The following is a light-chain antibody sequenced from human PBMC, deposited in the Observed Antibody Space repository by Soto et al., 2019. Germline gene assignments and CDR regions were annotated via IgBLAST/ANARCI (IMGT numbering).Light chain of an antibody. J-gene: IGKJ4*01. CDR3: QQLRSYPST. V-gene: IGKV1-39*01. Sequence: DSQIPQSPSSLSASVGDRVTITCRASQSISNYLNWYQQKPGKAPKFLIYAASSLQSGVPSRFSGSGFGTDFTLTISSLQAEDFASYFCQQLRSYPSTFGGGAKVDI. CDR2: AAS. CDR1: QSISNY.